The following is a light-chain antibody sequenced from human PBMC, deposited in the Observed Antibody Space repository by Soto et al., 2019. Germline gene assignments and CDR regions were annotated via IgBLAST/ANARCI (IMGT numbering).Light chain of an antibody. Sequence: EIVMTQSPATLSVSPGETATLSCRASQSVSYNLAWYQQKPGQGPRLLISGAFTRATGIPARFSGSGTGTGFTLTINSRKSEDLAVYYCQQYKNCSPLTSGGGTNVEIK. CDR1: QSVSYN. V-gene: IGKV3-15*01. J-gene: IGKJ4*01. CDR2: GAF. CDR3: QQYKNCSPLT.